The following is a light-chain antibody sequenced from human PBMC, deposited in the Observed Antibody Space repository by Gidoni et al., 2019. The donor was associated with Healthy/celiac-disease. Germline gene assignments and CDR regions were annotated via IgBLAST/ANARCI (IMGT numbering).Light chain of an antibody. CDR2: DAS. Sequence: SVSSYLAWYQQKPGQAPRLLIYDASNRATGIPARFSGSGSGTDSTLTISSLEPEDFAVYYCQQRSNWPPYTFGQGTKLEIK. J-gene: IGKJ2*01. CDR1: SVSSY. CDR3: QQRSNWPPYT. V-gene: IGKV3-11*01.